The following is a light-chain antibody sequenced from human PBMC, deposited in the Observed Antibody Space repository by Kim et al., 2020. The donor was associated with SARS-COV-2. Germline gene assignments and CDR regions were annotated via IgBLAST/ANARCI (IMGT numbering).Light chain of an antibody. CDR3: QQYGSSPDT. CDR1: QSVSSSY. V-gene: IGKV3-20*01. Sequence: EIVLTQSPGTLSLSPGERATLSCRASQSVSSSYLAWYQQKAGQAPRLLIYGASNRATGIPDRFSGSGSGTEFTLTISRLEPEDFAVYYCQQYGSSPDTFGQGTKLEI. CDR2: GAS. J-gene: IGKJ2*01.